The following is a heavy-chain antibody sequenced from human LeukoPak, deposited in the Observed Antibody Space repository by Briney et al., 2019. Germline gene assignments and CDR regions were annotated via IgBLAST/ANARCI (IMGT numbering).Heavy chain of an antibody. J-gene: IGHJ6*02. CDR2: ISSSSSTI. CDR3: ARERVMSYGMDV. D-gene: IGHD2-21*01. Sequence: PGGSLRLSCAASGFTFNYAWMSWVRQAPGKGLEWVSYISSSSSTIYYADSVKGRFTISRDNAKNSLYLQMNSLRAEDTAVYYCARERVMSYGMDVWGQGTTVTVSS. CDR1: GFTFNYAW. V-gene: IGHV3-48*01.